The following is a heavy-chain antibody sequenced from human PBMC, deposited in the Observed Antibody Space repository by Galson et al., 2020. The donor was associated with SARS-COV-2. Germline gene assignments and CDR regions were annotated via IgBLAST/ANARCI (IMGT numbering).Heavy chain of an antibody. Sequence: GESLKISCDASGFTISAYWMTWVRQAPGKGLEWVADINQDXSEKRDVDSVRGRFTISRDNAKNLLFLQMSSLRVEDTAVYYCARENWDRRDLDAFDIWGQGTVVTVSS. V-gene: IGHV3-7*01. CDR2: INQDXSEK. D-gene: IGHD1-26*01. CDR3: ARENWDRRDLDAFDI. J-gene: IGHJ3*02. CDR1: GFTISAYW.